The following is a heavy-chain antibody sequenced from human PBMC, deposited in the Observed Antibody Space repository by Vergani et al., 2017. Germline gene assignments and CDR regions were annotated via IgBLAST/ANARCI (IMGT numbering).Heavy chain of an antibody. J-gene: IGHJ3*02. CDR2: VFHSGSA. Sequence: QVQLQESGPGLVKPSETLPLTCSVSGYSISRGYYWGWIRQPPGKGLEWIATVFHSGSAYYNPSLRRRVTISVETSKNQFSLRLTTLTAADTAVYYCARQFWVSQGVGAFETWGRGTEVSVSS. V-gene: IGHV4-38-2*02. CDR1: GYSISRGYY. CDR3: ARQFWVSQGVGAFET. D-gene: IGHD3-16*01.